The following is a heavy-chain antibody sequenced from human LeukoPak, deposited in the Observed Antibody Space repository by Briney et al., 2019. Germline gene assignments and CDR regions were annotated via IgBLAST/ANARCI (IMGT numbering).Heavy chain of an antibody. V-gene: IGHV4-61*02. D-gene: IGHD2-2*01. CDR1: GGSISSGDYY. Sequence: PSETLSLTCTVSGGSISSGDYYWTWIRQPAGKGLEWIGRVDLGGRRSYNPSLISRVTVSVDPSKNQFSLSLTSVTAADTAKYYCAREGAYCSGTDCFATTVDAWGPGALVTVSS. J-gene: IGHJ5*02. CDR2: VDLGGRR. CDR3: AREGAYCSGTDCFATTVDA.